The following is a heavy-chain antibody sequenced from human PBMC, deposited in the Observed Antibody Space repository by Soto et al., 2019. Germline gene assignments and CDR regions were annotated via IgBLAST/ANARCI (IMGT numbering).Heavy chain of an antibody. CDR2: INHSGST. CDR3: ARGQGAAAGGPIYYFDS. J-gene: IGHJ4*02. Sequence: SETLSLTCTVSGGSISSGGDYWSWMRQQPGEGLEWIGEINHSGSTNYNPSLKSRVTISVDTSKNQFSLKLSSVTAADTAVYYCARGQGAAAGGPIYYFDSWGQGTLVTVSS. CDR1: GGSISSGGDY. D-gene: IGHD6-13*01. V-gene: IGHV4-39*07.